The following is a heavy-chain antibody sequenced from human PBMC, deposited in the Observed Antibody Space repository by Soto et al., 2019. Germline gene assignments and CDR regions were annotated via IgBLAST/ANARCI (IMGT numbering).Heavy chain of an antibody. CDR2: IRSKANSYAT. CDR3: TRHGGYYYGSGSYYKWDYYYYYYMDV. Sequence: GGSLRLSCAASGFTFSGSAMHWVRQASGKGLEWVGRIRSKANSYATAYAASVKGRFTISRDDSKNTAYLQMNSLKTEDTAVYYCTRHGGYYYGSGSYYKWDYYYYYYMDVWGKGTTVTVSS. CDR1: GFTFSGSA. J-gene: IGHJ6*03. V-gene: IGHV3-73*01. D-gene: IGHD3-10*01.